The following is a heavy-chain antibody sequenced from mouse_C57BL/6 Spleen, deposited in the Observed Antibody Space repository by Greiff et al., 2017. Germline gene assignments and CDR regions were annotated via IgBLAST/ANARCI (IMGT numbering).Heavy chain of an antibody. Sequence: EVKLVESEGGLVQPGSSMKLSCTASGFTFSDYYMAWVRQVPEKGLEWVANINYDGSSTYYLDSLKSRFIISRDNAKDILYLQMSSLKSEDTATSYRAKDPGYYCRWYFDVWGTGTTVTVSS. J-gene: IGHJ1*03. V-gene: IGHV5-16*01. CDR3: AKDPGYYCRWYFDV. D-gene: IGHD2-3*01. CDR2: INYDGSST. CDR1: GFTFSDYY.